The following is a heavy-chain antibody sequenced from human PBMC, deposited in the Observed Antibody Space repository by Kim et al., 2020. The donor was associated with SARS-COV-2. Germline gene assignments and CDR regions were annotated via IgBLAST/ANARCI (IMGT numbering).Heavy chain of an antibody. D-gene: IGHD3-10*01. CDR2: ISGSGGST. V-gene: IGHV3-23*01. Sequence: GGSLRLSCAASGFTFSSYAMSWVRQAPGKGLEWVSAISGSGGSTYYADSVKGRFTISRDNSKNTLYLQMNSLRAEDTAVYYCAKVLLFPYGSGAHYYYYGMDVWGQGTTVTVSS. CDR1: GFTFSSYA. CDR3: AKVLLFPYGSGAHYYYYGMDV. J-gene: IGHJ6*02.